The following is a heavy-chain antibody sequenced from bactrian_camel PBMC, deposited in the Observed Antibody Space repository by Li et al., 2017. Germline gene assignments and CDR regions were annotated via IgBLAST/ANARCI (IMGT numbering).Heavy chain of an antibody. J-gene: IGHJ6*01. D-gene: IGHD1*01. CDR2: IDSDGST. CDR1: GYTYSSYC. Sequence: QLVESGGGSVQVGGSLRLSCVASGYTYSSYCMGWFRQAPGKEREGVAAIDSDGSTSYADSVKGRFTISRDNAENTLFLQMNNLKPEDSAIYYCARVRREKYYPNSLPPGVFGYWGQGTQVTVS. V-gene: IGHV3S53*01. CDR3: ARVRREKYYPNSLPPGVFGY.